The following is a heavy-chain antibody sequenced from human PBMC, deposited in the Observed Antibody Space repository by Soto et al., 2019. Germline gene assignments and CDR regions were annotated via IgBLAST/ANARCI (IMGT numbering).Heavy chain of an antibody. J-gene: IGHJ5*02. CDR1: GFSFSNAW. CDR3: ARDQRGYGYGNPPSRGTLNWFDP. D-gene: IGHD5-18*01. Sequence: EVQLVESGGGLVQPGGSLRLSCVASGFSFSNAWMSWVRQAPGKGLEWVGRIKSKTDGGTTAYAPPVKGRFTISRDDSKNLLYLQMNSLRAEDTAVYYCARDQRGYGYGNPPSRGTLNWFDPWGQGTLVTVSS. CDR2: IKSKTDGGTT. V-gene: IGHV3-15*01.